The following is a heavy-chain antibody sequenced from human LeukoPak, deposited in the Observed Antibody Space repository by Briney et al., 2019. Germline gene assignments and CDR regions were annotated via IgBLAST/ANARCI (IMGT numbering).Heavy chain of an antibody. Sequence: GASVTVSFKASGYTFTSYYMHWVRQAPGQGLEWMGGIIPIFGTANYAQKFQGRVTITADESTSTAYMELSSLRSEDTAVYYCATDTAMVTPPDYYYYGMDVWGQGTTVTVSS. V-gene: IGHV1-69*13. CDR2: IIPIFGTA. CDR1: GYTFTSYY. CDR3: ATDTAMVTPPDYYYYGMDV. D-gene: IGHD5-18*01. J-gene: IGHJ6*02.